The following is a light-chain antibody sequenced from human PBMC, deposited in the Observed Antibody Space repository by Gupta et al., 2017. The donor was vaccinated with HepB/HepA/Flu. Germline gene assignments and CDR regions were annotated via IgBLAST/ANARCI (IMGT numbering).Light chain of an antibody. J-gene: IGLJ3*02. CDR3: TSYASNDNLV. CDR1: SSDVGGYDH. Sequence: QSALTQPPSASGSPGQSVAISCTGTSSDVGGYDHVSWYQQHPGKAHILFSYEVSKRTSGVSDCFSGSKSGNTASLTVSGLQAEEEAYYYCTSYASNDNLVFGGGTKLTVL. V-gene: IGLV2-8*01. CDR2: EVS.